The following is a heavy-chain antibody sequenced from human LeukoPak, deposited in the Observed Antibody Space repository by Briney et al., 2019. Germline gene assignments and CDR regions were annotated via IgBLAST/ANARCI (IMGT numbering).Heavy chain of an antibody. CDR1: GFTFSSYA. V-gene: IGHV3-23*01. Sequence: QPGGSLRLSCAASGFTFSSYAMTWVRQAPGEGLEWVSSVSGSADSTYYADSVKGRFTVSRDNSKNTLYLQMNSLRAEDTAVYYCARDSDSRAYSSSWSDYWGQGTLVTVSS. D-gene: IGHD6-13*01. J-gene: IGHJ4*02. CDR2: VSGSADST. CDR3: ARDSDSRAYSSSWSDY.